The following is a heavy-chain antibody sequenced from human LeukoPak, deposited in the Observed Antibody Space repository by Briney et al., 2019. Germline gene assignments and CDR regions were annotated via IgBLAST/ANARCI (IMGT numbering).Heavy chain of an antibody. V-gene: IGHV4-39*01. CDR3: ARGAMISNPGDV. D-gene: IGHD3/OR15-3a*01. CDR1: GVSINSRDYY. J-gene: IGHJ4*02. CDR2: IYSSGNS. Sequence: PSETLSLTCSVSGVSINSRDYYWTWVRQAPGKALAWIGSIYSSGNSYFGPSFQSRAAISVDTSKNYLSLTLTSLTAADTALYFCARGAMISNPGDVWGQGTLVTVSS.